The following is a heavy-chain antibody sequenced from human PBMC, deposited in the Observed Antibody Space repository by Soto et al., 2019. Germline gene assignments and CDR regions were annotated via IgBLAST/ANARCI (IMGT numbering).Heavy chain of an antibody. D-gene: IGHD1-26*01. CDR3: ARVEIATEPPPHRSDWYLDL. J-gene: IGHJ2*01. CDR1: GGTFSSYT. Sequence: QVQLVQSGAEVKKPGSSVKVSCKSSGGTFSSYTISWVRQAPGQGLEWMGRIIPILGIANYAQKFQGRVNITAGKSTSTAYMELSSRRSEDTAVYYCARVEIATEPPPHRSDWYLDLWGRGTLVPVSS. V-gene: IGHV1-69*02. CDR2: IIPILGIA.